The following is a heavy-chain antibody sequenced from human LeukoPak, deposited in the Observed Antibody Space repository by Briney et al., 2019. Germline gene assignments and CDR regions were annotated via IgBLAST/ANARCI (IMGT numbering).Heavy chain of an antibody. D-gene: IGHD3-10*01. Sequence: ASVKVSCKVSGYTLTELSTHWVRQAPGKGLEWMGGFDPEDGETIYAQKFQGRVTITADKSTSTAYMELSSLRSEDTAVYYCARVGDGFFSDYWGQGTLVTVSS. CDR3: ARVGDGFFSDY. J-gene: IGHJ4*02. CDR2: FDPEDGET. CDR1: GYTLTELS. V-gene: IGHV1-24*01.